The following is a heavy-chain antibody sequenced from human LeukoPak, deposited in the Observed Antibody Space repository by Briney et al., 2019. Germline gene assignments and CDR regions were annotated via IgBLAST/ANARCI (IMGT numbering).Heavy chain of an antibody. CDR3: ARGSGWFGELVDDSRVAFDI. Sequence: PGGSLRLSCAASGFTFSSYAMHWVRQAPGKGLEWVAVISYDGSNKYYADSVKGRFTISRDNSKNTLYLQMNSLRAEDTAVYYCARGSGWFGELVDDSRVAFDIWGQGTMVTVSS. CDR1: GFTFSSYA. V-gene: IGHV3-30*04. J-gene: IGHJ3*02. CDR2: ISYDGSNK. D-gene: IGHD3-10*01.